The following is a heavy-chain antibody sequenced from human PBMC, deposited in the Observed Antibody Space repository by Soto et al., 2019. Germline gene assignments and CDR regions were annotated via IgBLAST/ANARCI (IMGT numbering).Heavy chain of an antibody. D-gene: IGHD2-8*01. J-gene: IGHJ4*02. V-gene: IGHV3-30-3*01. Sequence: QVQLVESGGGVVQPGRSLRLSCAASGFTFSSYAMHWVRQAPGKGLEWGAVISYDGSNKYYADTVKGRFTISRDNSKNTLYLQMNSLRAEDTAVYYCARDQRRYCTNGVCYTFDYWGQGTLVTVSS. CDR2: ISYDGSNK. CDR1: GFTFSSYA. CDR3: ARDQRRYCTNGVCYTFDY.